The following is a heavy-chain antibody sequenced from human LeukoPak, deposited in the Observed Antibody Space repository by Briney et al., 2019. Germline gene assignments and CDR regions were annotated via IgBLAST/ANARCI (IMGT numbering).Heavy chain of an antibody. D-gene: IGHD3-3*01. CDR1: GYTFTGYG. CDR2: ISANNGKT. J-gene: IGHJ4*02. V-gene: IGHV1-18*01. Sequence: ASVKVSCKASGYTFTGYGISWVRQAPGQGLEWMGWISANNGKTNYAQKLQGRVTMTTDTSTSTAYMELRSLRSDDTAVYYCARDRVPYYDFWSGYSDWGQGTLVTVSS. CDR3: ARDRVPYYDFWSGYSD.